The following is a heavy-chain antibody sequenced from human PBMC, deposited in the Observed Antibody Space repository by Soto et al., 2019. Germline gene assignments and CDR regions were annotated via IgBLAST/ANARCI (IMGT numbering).Heavy chain of an antibody. J-gene: IGHJ2*01. Sequence: QVQVVESGGGVVQPGRSLRLSCEVSGFTFSTYAMHWVRQAPGKGLEWVAVISYDGTNQYYTDSVKGRFTISRDSSMNTLYLQMNSLRAEDTAVYYCAKDHGTTVVTPGFDLWGRGTLVTVSS. D-gene: IGHD4-17*01. CDR1: GFTFSTYA. V-gene: IGHV3-30*18. CDR3: AKDHGTTVVTPGFDL. CDR2: ISYDGTNQ.